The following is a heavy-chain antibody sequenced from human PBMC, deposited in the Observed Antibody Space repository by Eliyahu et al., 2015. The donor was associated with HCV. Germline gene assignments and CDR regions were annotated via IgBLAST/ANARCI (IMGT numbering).Heavy chain of an antibody. V-gene: IGHV5-51*01. Sequence: EVQLVQSGAEVXKSGESLKISCQGSGFDFNSNWIGWVRQMPGKGLEWMGIXFPGDSTIXYSQSFQGQXIMSAXKSINTAYLQWHSLKASDSAIYFXARPGPHAVTTSFDFWGQGTRVTVSS. CDR3: ARPGPHAVTTSFDF. CDR2: XFPGDSTI. D-gene: IGHD4-17*01. J-gene: IGHJ4*02. CDR1: GFDFNSNW.